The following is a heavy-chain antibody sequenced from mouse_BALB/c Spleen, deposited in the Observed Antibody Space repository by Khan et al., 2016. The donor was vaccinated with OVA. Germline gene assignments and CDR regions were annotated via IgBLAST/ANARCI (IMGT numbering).Heavy chain of an antibody. CDR3: SRSHSGCAY. CDR1: GYTFTDYA. J-gene: IGHJ3*01. CDR2: ISTYYGDA. V-gene: IGHV1S137*01. Sequence: QMQLEESGAELVRPGVSVKISCKGSGYTFTDYAMHWVKQSHAKSLEWIGVISTYYGDANYNQKFKGKATMTVDKSSSTAYMELARLTSEDSAIYYCSRSHSGCAYWGQGTLVTVS.